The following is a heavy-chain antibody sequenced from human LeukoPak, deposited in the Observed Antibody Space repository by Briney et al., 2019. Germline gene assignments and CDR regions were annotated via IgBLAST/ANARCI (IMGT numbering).Heavy chain of an antibody. V-gene: IGHV3-7*03. J-gene: IGHJ5*02. CDR1: GFSFSDYW. D-gene: IGHD3-10*01. CDR2: IKEDGSEK. Sequence: GGSLRLSCAASGFSFSDYWMSWVRQAPGKGLEWVANIKEDGSEKYYVDSVRGRFTISRDNAKNSLYLQMNSLRAEDTAVYYCVRDRGVVDQFDRWGQGTLVTVSS. CDR3: VRDRGVVDQFDR.